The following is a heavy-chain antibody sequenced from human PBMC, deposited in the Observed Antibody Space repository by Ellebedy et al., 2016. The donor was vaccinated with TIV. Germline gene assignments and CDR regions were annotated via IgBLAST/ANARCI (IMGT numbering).Heavy chain of an antibody. CDR2: ITSDGNNI. J-gene: IGHJ5*02. CDR3: ARESTYCGADCYSLSDH. V-gene: IGHV3-30*09. Sequence: PGGSLRLSCAASGFSFSRFPMHWVRQAPGKGLEWVALITSDGNNIYYADSVKGRFAISRDNSKSTLFLQMNSLRPEDTAVYYCARESTYCGADCYSLSDHWGQGALVTVSA. D-gene: IGHD2-21*02. CDR1: GFSFSRFP.